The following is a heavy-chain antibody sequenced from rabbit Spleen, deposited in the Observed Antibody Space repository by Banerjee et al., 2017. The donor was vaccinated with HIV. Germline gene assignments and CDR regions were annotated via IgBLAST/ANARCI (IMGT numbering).Heavy chain of an antibody. J-gene: IGHJ4*01. CDR1: GFTISGYW. CDR2: IYPITETT. V-gene: IGHV1S7*01. Sequence: QLEESGGGLVQPGGSLTLSCKAFGFTISGYWMNWVRQAPGKGLEWIGIIYPITETTYYANWVNGRFTISTDNAQNTVDLQMNSLTAADTATYFCAREDVGGSVSLWGPGTLVTVS. CDR3: AREDVGGSVSL. D-gene: IGHD1-1*01.